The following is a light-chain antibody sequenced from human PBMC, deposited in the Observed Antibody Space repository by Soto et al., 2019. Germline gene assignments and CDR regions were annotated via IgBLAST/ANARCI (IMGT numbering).Light chain of an antibody. CDR3: QQYYSHPLT. V-gene: IGKV1D-16*01. CDR2: FAS. CDR1: RGIDDR. Sequence: DIQMTQSPSSMSASVGDSVTIXXRASRGIDDRLAWYQQKPEKAPISXIYFASNLQDWVPSRFSGSGSGTEFTLTISNLQPEDFATYYCQQYYSHPLTFGQGTRLEIK. J-gene: IGKJ5*01.